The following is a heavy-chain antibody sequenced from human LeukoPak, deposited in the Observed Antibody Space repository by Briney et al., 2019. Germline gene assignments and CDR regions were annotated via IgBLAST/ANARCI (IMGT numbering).Heavy chain of an antibody. CDR1: GGTFSSYA. D-gene: IGHD6-19*01. V-gene: IGHV1-69*04. CDR2: IIPTLGIA. Sequence: GASGKLSCKASGGTFSSYAISRVRQAPGPGLEWMGRIIPTLGIANYAQKFQGRVTITADKSTSTAYMELSSLRSEDTAVYYCARGLGGGYGAVAKIRYYYYYGMDVWGQGTTVTVSS. J-gene: IGHJ6*02. CDR3: ARGLGGGYGAVAKIRYYYYYGMDV.